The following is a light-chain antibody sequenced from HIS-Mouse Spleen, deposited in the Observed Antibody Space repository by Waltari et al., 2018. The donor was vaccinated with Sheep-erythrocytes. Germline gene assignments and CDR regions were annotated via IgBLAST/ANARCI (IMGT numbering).Light chain of an antibody. J-gene: IGLJ1*01. CDR2: DVS. V-gene: IGLV2-11*01. CDR1: SSDVGGYNY. Sequence: QSALTQPRSVSGSPGQSVTISCTGTSSDVGGYNYVSWYQQQPGKAPKLMIYDVSKRPSGVPDRFSGSKSGNTAALTISGLQAEDEADYYCCSYAGSYNHVFATGTKLTVL. CDR3: CSYAGSYNHV.